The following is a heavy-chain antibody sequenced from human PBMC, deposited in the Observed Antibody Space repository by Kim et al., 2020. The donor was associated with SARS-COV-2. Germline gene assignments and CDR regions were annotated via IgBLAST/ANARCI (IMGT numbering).Heavy chain of an antibody. CDR1: GFTFSSYG. Sequence: GGSLRLSCAASGFTFSSYGMHWVRQAPGKGLEWVAVTSYDGSNEYYADSVKGRFTISRDNSKNTLYLQMNSLRAEDTAVYYCAKAMGSGSYYWGYYYYGIDVWGQGTTVTVSS. CDR2: TSYDGSNE. CDR3: AKAMGSGSYYWGYYYYGIDV. D-gene: IGHD1-26*01. J-gene: IGHJ6*02. V-gene: IGHV3-30*18.